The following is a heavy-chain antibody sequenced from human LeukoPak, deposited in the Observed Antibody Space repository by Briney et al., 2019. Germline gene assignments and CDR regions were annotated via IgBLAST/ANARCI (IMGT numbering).Heavy chain of an antibody. J-gene: IGHJ4*02. Sequence: PGGSLRLSCAASGYTFSDYSVNWVRQLPGKGLEWVSSISSSGTYIYHADSVKGRFPISRDNSKNTLFLQMNSLRAEDTAIYYCAKAGSSGWSSSGGDYWGQGSLVTVSS. D-gene: IGHD6-19*01. CDR1: GYTFSDYS. CDR3: AKAGSSGWSSSGGDY. V-gene: IGHV3-21*04. CDR2: ISSSGTYI.